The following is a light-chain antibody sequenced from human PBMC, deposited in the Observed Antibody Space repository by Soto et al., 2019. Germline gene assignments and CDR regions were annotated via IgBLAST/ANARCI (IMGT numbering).Light chain of an antibody. V-gene: IGLV2-8*01. CDR1: SSDVGAYNY. J-gene: IGLJ2*01. Sequence: QSALTQPPSASGSPGQSVTISCTGTSSDVGAYNYVSWYQQRPGKAPKLIIYEVSKRPSGVPDRFSGSKSGNTASLTVSGLQAEDEADYYCSSSVGNNLGVFGGGTKVTVL. CDR2: EVS. CDR3: SSSVGNNLGV.